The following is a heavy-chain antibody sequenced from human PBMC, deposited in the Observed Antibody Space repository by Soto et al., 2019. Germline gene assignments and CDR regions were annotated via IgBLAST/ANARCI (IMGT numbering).Heavy chain of an antibody. V-gene: IGHV4-4*02. Sequence: SETLSLTCAVSSGSISSSKWWSWVRQPPGKGLEWIGEIYHSGSTNYNPSLKSRVTISVDKSKNQFSLKLSSVTAADTAVYYCARGLRFLEWLLLGWFDPWGQGTLVTVSS. J-gene: IGHJ5*02. CDR2: IYHSGST. D-gene: IGHD3-3*01. CDR3: ARGLRFLEWLLLGWFDP. CDR1: SGSISSSKW.